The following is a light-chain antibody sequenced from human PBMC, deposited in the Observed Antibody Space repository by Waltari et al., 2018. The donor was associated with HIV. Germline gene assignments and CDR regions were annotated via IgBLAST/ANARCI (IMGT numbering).Light chain of an antibody. Sequence: QSALTQPASVSGSPGQSLTISCTGSSSDVGSYKHVSWYQQHPGKAPRLIIYEVSKRPSGVSNRYSVSKSGKTASLTVSGLRAEDEADYYCSSYAGSSTFVIFGGGTKLTVL. V-gene: IGLV2-23*02. CDR1: SSDVGSYKH. CDR2: EVS. J-gene: IGLJ2*01. CDR3: SSYAGSSTFVI.